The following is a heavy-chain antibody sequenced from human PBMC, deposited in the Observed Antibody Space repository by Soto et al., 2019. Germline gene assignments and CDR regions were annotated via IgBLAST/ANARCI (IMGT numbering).Heavy chain of an antibody. D-gene: IGHD3-16*02. J-gene: IGHJ3*02. CDR1: GFTFSSYA. V-gene: IGHV3-23*01. CDR3: AKYRVRMITFGGVIAKRDAFDI. Sequence: GGSLRLSCAASGFTFSSYAMSWVRQAPGKGLEWVSAISGSGGSTYYADSVKGRFTISRDNSKNTLYLQMNSLRAEDTAVYYCAKYRVRMITFGGVIAKRDAFDIWGQGTMVTVSS. CDR2: ISGSGGST.